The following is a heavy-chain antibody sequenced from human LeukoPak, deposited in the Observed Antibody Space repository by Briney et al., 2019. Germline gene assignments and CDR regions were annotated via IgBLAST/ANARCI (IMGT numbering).Heavy chain of an antibody. D-gene: IGHD6-25*01. V-gene: IGHV3-23*01. J-gene: IGHJ4*02. Sequence: PGGSLRLSCAASGFTFSNYAMSWVRQAPGKALEWVSAITSGGGTTYYAGSVKGRFTISRDNSKNTLYLQMKSLRAEGTAVYYSARVPPRAARVFDYWGQGTLVSVSS. CDR1: GFTFSNYA. CDR3: ARVPPRAARVFDY. CDR2: ITSGGGTT.